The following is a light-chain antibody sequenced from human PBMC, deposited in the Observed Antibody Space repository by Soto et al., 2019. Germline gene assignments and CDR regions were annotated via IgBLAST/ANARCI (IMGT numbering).Light chain of an antibody. Sequence: EIVLTQSPGPLSLSPGERATLSCRASQSVSRNSLAWYQQQPGQAPRLLIYGASSRATDIPDGFSGSGSGTDFTLIVSRLETDEFGVYASTQYVSSRISFDPQTKEAIE. V-gene: IGKV3-20*01. CDR2: GAS. J-gene: IGKJ3*01. CDR3: TQYVSSRIS. CDR1: QSVSRNS.